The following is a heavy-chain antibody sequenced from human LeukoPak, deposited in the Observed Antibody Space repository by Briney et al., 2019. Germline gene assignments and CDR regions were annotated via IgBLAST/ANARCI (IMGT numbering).Heavy chain of an antibody. CDR1: GYTFTGYY. V-gene: IGHV1-2*02. CDR3: ARGGIQTHYDY. J-gene: IGHJ4*02. Sequence: ASVKVSCKASGYTFTGYYMYWVRQAPGQGLEWMGWINPNSGGTKYAQNFQDRVTMTRDTSISTAYMELSRLRSDDTAVYYCARGGIQTHYDYWGQGTLVTVSS. CDR2: INPNSGGT. D-gene: IGHD3-16*01.